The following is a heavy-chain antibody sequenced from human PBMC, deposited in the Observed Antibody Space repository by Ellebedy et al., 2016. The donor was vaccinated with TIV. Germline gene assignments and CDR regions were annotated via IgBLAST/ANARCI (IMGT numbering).Heavy chain of an antibody. J-gene: IGHJ6*02. Sequence: DSVKGRFTISRDNSKNTLYLQMNSLRAEDTAVYYCARDRGSSSPEGYYYYGMDVWGQGTTVTVSS. V-gene: IGHV3-30*01. CDR3: ARDRGSSSPEGYYYYGMDV. D-gene: IGHD6-13*01.